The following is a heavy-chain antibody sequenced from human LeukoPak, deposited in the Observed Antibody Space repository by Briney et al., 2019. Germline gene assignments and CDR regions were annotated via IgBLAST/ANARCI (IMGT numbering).Heavy chain of an antibody. V-gene: IGHV4-34*01. D-gene: IGHD3-22*01. CDR2: INHSGST. J-gene: IGHJ5*02. CDR3: ASLYYYDSSGYPAAYNWFDP. CDR1: GGSFSGYY. Sequence: SETLSLTCAVYGGSFSGYYWSWIRQPPGKGLEWIGEINHSGSTNYNPSLKSRVTITVDTSKNQFSLKLSSVTAADTAVYYCASLYYYDSSGYPAAYNWFDPWGQGTLVTVSS.